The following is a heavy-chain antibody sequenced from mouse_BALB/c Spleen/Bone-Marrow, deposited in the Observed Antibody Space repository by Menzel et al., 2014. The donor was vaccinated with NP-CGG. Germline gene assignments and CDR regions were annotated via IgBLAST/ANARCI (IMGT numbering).Heavy chain of an antibody. D-gene: IGHD2-1*01. Sequence: VKLMESGAELAKPGASVKMSCKASGYTFTSYWMHWVKQRPGQGLEWIGYINPSTGYTEYNQKFKDKATLTADKSSSTAYMQLSSLTSEDSAVYYCARRNGNYFDYWGQGTTLTVSS. CDR3: ARRNGNYFDY. V-gene: IGHV1-7*01. CDR2: INPSTGYT. CDR1: GYTFTSYW. J-gene: IGHJ2*01.